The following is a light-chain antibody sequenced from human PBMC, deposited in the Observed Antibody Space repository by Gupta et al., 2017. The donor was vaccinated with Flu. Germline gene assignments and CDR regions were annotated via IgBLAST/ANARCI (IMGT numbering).Light chain of an antibody. CDR1: NIGSKS. CDR2: ADS. V-gene: IGLV3-21*02. CDR3: QVWDGGRDDSGL. J-gene: IGLJ3*02. Sequence: SYVLTQPPSVSAAPGQTGRMTCGGTNIGSKSVHGYQQKPGQAPVVVVYADSDRPSGIPERFSGSHSGNTATLTISRVDAGDEADYYCQVWDGGRDDSGLFGGGTKLTVL.